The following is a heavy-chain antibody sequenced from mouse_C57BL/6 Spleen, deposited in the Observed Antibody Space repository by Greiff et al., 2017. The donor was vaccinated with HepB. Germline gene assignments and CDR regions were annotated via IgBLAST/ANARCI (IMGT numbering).Heavy chain of an antibody. V-gene: IGHV1-64*01. J-gene: IGHJ1*03. D-gene: IGHD1-1*01. CDR3: ARGITTVVATGYFDV. Sequence: VQLKQPGAELVKPGASVKLSCKASGYTFTSYWMHWVKQRPGQGLEWIGMIHPNSGSTNYNEKFKSKATLTVDKSSSTAYMQLSSLTSEDSAVYYCARGITTVVATGYFDVWGTGTTVTVSS. CDR2: IHPNSGST. CDR1: GYTFTSYW.